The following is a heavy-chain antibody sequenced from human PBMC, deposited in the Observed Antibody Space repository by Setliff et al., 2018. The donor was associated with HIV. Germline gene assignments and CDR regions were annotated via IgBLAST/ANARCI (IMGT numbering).Heavy chain of an antibody. Sequence: PGGSLRLSCTTSGLTFGDYALSWVRQAPGKGLEWVGFIRSEAYGGTTEYAASVKGRFTILRDDSKSVAYLQMNSLKTEDTAVYYCTSARDFWSGYYTVPYYFHYWGQGTLVTVSS. D-gene: IGHD3-3*01. CDR2: IRSEAYGGTT. CDR1: GLTFGDYA. CDR3: TSARDFWSGYYTVPYYFHY. J-gene: IGHJ4*02. V-gene: IGHV3-49*04.